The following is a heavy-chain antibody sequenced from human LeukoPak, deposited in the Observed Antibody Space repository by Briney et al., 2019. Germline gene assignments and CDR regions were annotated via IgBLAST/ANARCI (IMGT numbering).Heavy chain of an antibody. CDR3: ARRDGTRSEYYDFWSGEIKTFDY. CDR2: IYYSGST. D-gene: IGHD3-3*01. Sequence: PSETLSLTCTVSGGSISSSSYYWGWIRQPPGKGLEWIGSIYYSGSTYYNPSLKSRVTISVDTSKNQFSLKLSSVTAADTAVYYCARRDGTRSEYYDFWSGEIKTFDYWGQGTLVTVSS. J-gene: IGHJ4*02. CDR1: GGSISSSSYY. V-gene: IGHV4-39*01.